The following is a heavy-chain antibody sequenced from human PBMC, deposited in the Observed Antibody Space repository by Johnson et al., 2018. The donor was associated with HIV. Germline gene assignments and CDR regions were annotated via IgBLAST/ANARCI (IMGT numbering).Heavy chain of an antibody. Sequence: QVQLVESGGGVVQPGRSLRLSCAASGFTFSSYGMHWVRQAPGKGLEWVAVISYYGSNKYYADSAKGRFTISRDNSKNTLYLQMSSLRAEETAVYYCAKDMRPVRGWGGGSYRGVSDAFDIWGQGTMVTVS. J-gene: IGHJ3*02. D-gene: IGHD1-26*01. CDR2: ISYYGSNK. CDR1: GFTFSSYG. CDR3: AKDMRPVRGWGGGSYRGVSDAFDI. V-gene: IGHV3-30*18.